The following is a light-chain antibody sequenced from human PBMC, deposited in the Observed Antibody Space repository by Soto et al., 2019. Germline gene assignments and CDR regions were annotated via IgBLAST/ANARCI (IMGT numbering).Light chain of an antibody. CDR2: DAS. CDR1: QGISSA. Sequence: AIQLTQSPSSLSASVGDRVTITCRASQGISSALAWYQQKPGKAPKLLIYDASSLESGVPSRFSGSGSGTDFTLTISSLQPEDFATYYCQQFNSYPQKGFTFGPGTKVDIK. J-gene: IGKJ3*01. CDR3: QQFNSYPQKGFT. V-gene: IGKV1-13*02.